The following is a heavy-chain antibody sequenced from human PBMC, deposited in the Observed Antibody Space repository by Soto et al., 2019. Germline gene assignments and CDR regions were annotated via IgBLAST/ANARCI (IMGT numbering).Heavy chain of an antibody. D-gene: IGHD2-2*01. CDR2: ISYDGSNK. J-gene: IGHJ4*02. Sequence: PGGSLRLSCAASGFTFSSYGMHWVRQAPGKGLEWVAVISYDGSNKYYADSVKGRFTISRDNSKNTLYLQMNSLRAEDTAVYYCANRLACSSTSCYDYWGQGTLVTVSS. CDR1: GFTFSSYG. V-gene: IGHV3-30*18. CDR3: ANRLACSSTSCYDY.